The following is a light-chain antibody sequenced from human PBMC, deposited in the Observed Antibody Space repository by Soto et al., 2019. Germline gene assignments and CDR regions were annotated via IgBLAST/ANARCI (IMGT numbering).Light chain of an antibody. CDR3: HQYKIHSSYT. Sequence: DIQMTQSPSTLSASVGDRVTITCRASQSTNTWLAWYQQKPGKAPKLLIYKASSLGSGVPTRFSGSGSGTDFTLTISSLQPDDFAIYYCHQYKIHSSYTLGQGTKLEIK. CDR2: KAS. CDR1: QSTNTW. V-gene: IGKV1-5*03. J-gene: IGKJ2*01.